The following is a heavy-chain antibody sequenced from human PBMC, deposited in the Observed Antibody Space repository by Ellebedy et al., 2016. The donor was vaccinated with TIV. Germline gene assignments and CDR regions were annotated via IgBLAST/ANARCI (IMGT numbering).Heavy chain of an antibody. CDR2: ISAYNGNT. CDR3: ARENRIVVVPAAIVSDY. J-gene: IGHJ4*02. V-gene: IGHV1-18*01. Sequence: AASVKVSCKASGYTFTSYGISWVRPAPGQGLEWMGWISAYNGNTNYARKLQGRVTMTTDTSTSTAYMKLRSLRSDDTAVYYCARENRIVVVPAAIVSDYWGQGTLVTVSS. CDR1: GYTFTSYG. D-gene: IGHD2-2*01.